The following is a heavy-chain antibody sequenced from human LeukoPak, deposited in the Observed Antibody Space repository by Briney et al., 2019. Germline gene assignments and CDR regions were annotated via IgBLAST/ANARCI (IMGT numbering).Heavy chain of an antibody. CDR2: TYYKSKWYN. CDR1: GDSVSSNTVA. CDR3: ARGGDWNSYFDY. V-gene: IGHV6-1*01. D-gene: IGHD1-7*01. J-gene: IGHJ4*02. Sequence: SQTLSLTCAPSGDSVSSNTVAWNWIRQSPSRGLEWLGRTYYKSKWYNDYGVSVKSRITINPDTSKNQFSLQLNSVTPEDTAVYYCARGGDWNSYFDYWGQGTLVTVSS.